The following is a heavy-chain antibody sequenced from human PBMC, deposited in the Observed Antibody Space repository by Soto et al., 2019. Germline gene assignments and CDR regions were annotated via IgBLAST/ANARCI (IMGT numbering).Heavy chain of an antibody. CDR2: IYFGGST. D-gene: IGHD2-2*01. CDR3: ARVPDR. J-gene: IGHJ5*02. V-gene: IGHV4-59*04. CDR1: GGSIINYY. Sequence: SETLPLTCTVSGGSIINYYWSWIRQPPGKGLEWIGYIYFGGSTYYNPSLQSRVTMSVDRSRNQFSLKLNSVTAADTAVYYCARVPDRWGQGTLVTVSS.